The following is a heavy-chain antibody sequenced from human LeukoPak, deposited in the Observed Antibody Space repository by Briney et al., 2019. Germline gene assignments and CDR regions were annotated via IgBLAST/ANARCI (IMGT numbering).Heavy chain of an antibody. CDR1: GGSISSGSYY. Sequence: PSETLSLTCTVSGGSISSGSYYWSWIRQPVGKGLEWIGHIYTSGSTSSNPSLRSRVTISVDPSKNQFSLKLSSVTAADTAVYYCARARSSGWSQNWFDPWGQGTLVTVSS. V-gene: IGHV4-61*09. CDR3: ARARSSGWSQNWFDP. J-gene: IGHJ5*02. D-gene: IGHD6-19*01. CDR2: IYTSGST.